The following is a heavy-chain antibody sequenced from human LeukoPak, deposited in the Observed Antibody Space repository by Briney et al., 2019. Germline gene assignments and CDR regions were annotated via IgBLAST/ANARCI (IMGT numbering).Heavy chain of an antibody. CDR3: ARRTRRIAAAGFDY. CDR2: INHSGST. CDR1: GGSFSGYY. D-gene: IGHD6-13*01. J-gene: IGHJ4*02. Sequence: SETLSPTCAVYGGSFSGYYWSWIRQPPGKGLEWIGEINHSGSTNYSPSLKSRVTISVDTSKNQFSLKLSSVTAADTAVCYCARRTRRIAAAGFDYWGQGTLVTVSS. V-gene: IGHV4-34*01.